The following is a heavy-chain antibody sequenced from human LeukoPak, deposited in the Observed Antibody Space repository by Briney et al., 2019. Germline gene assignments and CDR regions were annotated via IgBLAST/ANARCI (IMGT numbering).Heavy chain of an antibody. CDR2: ISYDGSNK. CDR1: GFTFSSYA. V-gene: IGHV3-30-3*01. D-gene: IGHD2-21*01. CDR3: AKDGDSPTHY. J-gene: IGHJ4*02. Sequence: GGSLRLSCAASGFTFSSYAMHWVRQAPGKGLEWVAVISYDGSNKYYADSVKGRFTISRDNSKNTLYLQMNSLRAEDTAVYYCAKDGDSPTHYWGQGTLVTVSS.